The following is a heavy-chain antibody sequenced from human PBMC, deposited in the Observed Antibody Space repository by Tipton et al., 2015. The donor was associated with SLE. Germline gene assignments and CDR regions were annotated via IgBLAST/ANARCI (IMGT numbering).Heavy chain of an antibody. CDR3: ARGRWIQLWYDAFDI. CDR2: INPSGGST. D-gene: IGHD5-18*01. V-gene: IGHV1-46*01. Sequence: QLVQSGAEVKKPGASVKVSCMASGYTFTTYYMHWARQAPGQGLEWMGIINPSGGSTSYAQKFQGRVTMTRDTSTSTAYMELSSLRSEDTAVYYCARGRWIQLWYDAFDIWGQGTMVTVSS. CDR1: GYTFTTYY. J-gene: IGHJ3*02.